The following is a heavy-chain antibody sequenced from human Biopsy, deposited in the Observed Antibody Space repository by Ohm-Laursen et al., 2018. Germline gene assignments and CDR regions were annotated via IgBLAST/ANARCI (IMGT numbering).Heavy chain of an antibody. D-gene: IGHD3-3*01. CDR1: GYTFTGYY. V-gene: IGHV1-18*04. CDR2: IGAYNGNR. Sequence: SVKVSCKASGYTFTGYYLHWVRQAPGQGLEWMGWIGAYNGNRNYAQKFQGRVTMTTDTSTSTAYMDLRSLRSADTAVYYCARDRWPHVTLLGLVVFDFWGQGTLVIVSS. J-gene: IGHJ4*02. CDR3: ARDRWPHVTLLGLVVFDF.